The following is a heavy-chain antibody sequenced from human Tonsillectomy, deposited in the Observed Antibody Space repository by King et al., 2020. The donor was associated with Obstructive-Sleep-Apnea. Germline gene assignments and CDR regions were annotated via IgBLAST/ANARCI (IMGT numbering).Heavy chain of an antibody. Sequence: VQLVESGGGVVQPGRSLRLSCATSGFTFSSYGMNWVRQAPGKGLEWVAVISYDGSNKYYADSVKGRFTISRDNSKNTLYLQMNRLRAEDTAVYYCAKEQAVEMATNHVVDYWGKGTLVTVSS. J-gene: IGHJ4*02. D-gene: IGHD5-24*01. V-gene: IGHV3-30*18. CDR2: ISYDGSNK. CDR3: AKEQAVEMATNHVVDY. CDR1: GFTFSSYG.